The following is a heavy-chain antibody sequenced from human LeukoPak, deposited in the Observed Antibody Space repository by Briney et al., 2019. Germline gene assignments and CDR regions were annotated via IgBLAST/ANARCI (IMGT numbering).Heavy chain of an antibody. CDR1: GFTFGTYN. J-gene: IGHJ4*02. CDR2: ITSSSSTT. Sequence: GGSLRLSCAASGFTFGTYNMHWVRQAPGKGLEWVSSITSSSSTTYYADSVKGRFTISRDNAKNSLYLQMNSLRAEDTAVYYCARVDFRSGLPFDYWGRGTLVTVSS. CDR3: ARVDFRSGLPFDY. D-gene: IGHD6-19*01. V-gene: IGHV3-48*04.